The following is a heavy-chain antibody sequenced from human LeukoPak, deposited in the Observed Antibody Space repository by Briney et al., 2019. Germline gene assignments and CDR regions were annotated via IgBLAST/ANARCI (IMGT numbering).Heavy chain of an antibody. Sequence: ASVKVSCKASGYTFTSYAMHWVRQAPGQRLEWMGWINAGNGNTKYSQKFQGRVTMTRDTSISTAYMELSRLRSDDTAVYYCATALTGGAQVSWGQGTLVTVSS. CDR2: INAGNGNT. V-gene: IGHV1-3*01. J-gene: IGHJ4*02. D-gene: IGHD7-27*01. CDR1: GYTFTSYA. CDR3: ATALTGGAQVS.